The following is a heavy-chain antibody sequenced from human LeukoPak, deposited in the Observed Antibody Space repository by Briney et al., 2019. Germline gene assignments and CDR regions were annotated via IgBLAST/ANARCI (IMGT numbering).Heavy chain of an antibody. CDR3: AKEGYSGYEH. J-gene: IGHJ1*01. CDR2: ISWNSGSI. V-gene: IGHV3-9*03. CDR1: GFTFDDYA. D-gene: IGHD5-12*01. Sequence: GRSLRLSCAASGFTFDDYAMHWVRQAPGKGLEWVSGISWNSGSIGYADSVKGRFTISRDNAKTSLYLQMNSLRAENMALYYCAKEGYSGYEHWGQGTLVTVSS.